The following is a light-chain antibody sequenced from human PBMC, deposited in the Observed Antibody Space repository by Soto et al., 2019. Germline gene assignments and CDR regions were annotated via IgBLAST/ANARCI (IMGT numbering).Light chain of an antibody. J-gene: IGKJ5*01. CDR1: QSVRSY. CDR3: QQRSIRPLT. CDR2: DAS. V-gene: IGKV3-11*01. Sequence: EIVLTQSPATLSLSPGERATLSCRASQSVRSYLGWYQQKPGQAPRLLIYDASTRVTGIPARFSGSGSGTDFPLTISSLEPEDFAVYYCQQRSIRPLTFGQGTRLEMK.